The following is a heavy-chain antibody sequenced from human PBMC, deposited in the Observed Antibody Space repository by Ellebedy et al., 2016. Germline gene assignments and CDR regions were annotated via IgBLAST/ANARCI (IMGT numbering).Heavy chain of an antibody. D-gene: IGHD3-9*01. J-gene: IGHJ6*02. CDR3: ARSLTRRYDILTGYLDYYYGMDV. CDR2: ISPGPGNTK. Sequence: GGSLRLXXGVFGFTFSGYSMKWVRQTPGKGLEWLSFISPGPGNTKYYAESVKGRFTISRDNSKNTLYLQMNSLRAEDTAVYYCARSLTRRYDILTGYLDYYYGMDVWGQGTTVTVSS. V-gene: IGHV3-48*01. CDR1: GFTFSGYS.